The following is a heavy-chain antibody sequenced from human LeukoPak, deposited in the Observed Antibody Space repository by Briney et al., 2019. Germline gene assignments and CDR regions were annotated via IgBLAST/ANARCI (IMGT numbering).Heavy chain of an antibody. Sequence: PSETLSLTCTVSGGSISSSSYYWGWLRQPPGKGLEWIGSIYYRGSTYYNPSLRSRVTISVDTSKNQFSLKLSSVTAAETAVYYCARHGYYYYFDYWGQGTLVTVSS. CDR1: GGSISSSSYY. CDR3: ARHGYYYYFDY. J-gene: IGHJ4*02. D-gene: IGHD5-18*01. V-gene: IGHV4-39*01. CDR2: IYYRGST.